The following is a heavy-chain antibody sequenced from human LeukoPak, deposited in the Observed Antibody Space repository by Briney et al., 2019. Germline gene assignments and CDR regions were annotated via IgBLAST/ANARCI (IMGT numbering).Heavy chain of an antibody. D-gene: IGHD3-16*01. CDR3: ARGGRTGALDF. CDR2: IKEDGSER. CDR1: GFIFGTFW. Sequence: PGGSLRLSCAPSGFIFGTFWMTWVGQAPGGALEWVANIKEDGSERFYVDSVEGRFTISRDNVKNSLDLHMNTLRVEDTAIYYCARGGRTGALDFWGQGAMVTVSS. V-gene: IGHV3-7*01. J-gene: IGHJ3*01.